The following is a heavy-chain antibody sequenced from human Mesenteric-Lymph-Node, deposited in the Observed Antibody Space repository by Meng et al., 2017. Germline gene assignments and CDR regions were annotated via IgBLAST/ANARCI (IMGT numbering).Heavy chain of an antibody. CDR3: ARLGLQTTGLNDC. Sequence: QGQREQAGAEVKKPGESVKVDGKASGYTFTSYGITWVRQAPGQGLEWMGWISAYNGNTNYAQKLQGRVTMTTDTSTSTAYMELRSLRSDDTAVYYCARLGLQTTGLNDCWSQGTLVTVSS. D-gene: IGHD3-9*01. J-gene: IGHJ4*02. V-gene: IGHV1-18*01. CDR2: ISAYNGNT. CDR1: GYTFTSYG.